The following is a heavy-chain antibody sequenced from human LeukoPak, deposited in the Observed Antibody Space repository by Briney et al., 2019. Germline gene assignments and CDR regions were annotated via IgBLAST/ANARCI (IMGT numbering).Heavy chain of an antibody. CDR2: IIPIFGTA. CDR1: GGTFSSYA. D-gene: IGHD3-3*01. V-gene: IGHV1-69*13. J-gene: IGHJ6*03. Sequence: ASVKVSCKASGGTFSSYAISWVRQAPGQGLEWMGGIIPIFGTANYAQKFQGRVTITADESTSTAYMELSSLRSEDTAVYYCASYSGIFGVVYYYYMDVWGKGTTVTVSS. CDR3: ASYSGIFGVVYYYYMDV.